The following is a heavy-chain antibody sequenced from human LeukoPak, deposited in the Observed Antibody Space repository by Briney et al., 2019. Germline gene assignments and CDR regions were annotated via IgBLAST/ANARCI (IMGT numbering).Heavy chain of an antibody. CDR1: GGSISSSSYY. Sequence: SETLSLTCTVSGGSISSSSYYWGWIRQPPGKGLEWIGSIYYSGSTYYNPSLKSRVTISVDTSKNQFSLKLSSVTAADTAVYYCARLEMATIQLDYWGQGTLATVSS. CDR3: ARLEMATIQLDY. CDR2: IYYSGST. D-gene: IGHD5-24*01. J-gene: IGHJ4*02. V-gene: IGHV4-39*01.